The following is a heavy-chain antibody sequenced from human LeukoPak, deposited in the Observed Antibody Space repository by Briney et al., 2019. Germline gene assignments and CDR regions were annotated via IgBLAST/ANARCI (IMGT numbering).Heavy chain of an antibody. D-gene: IGHD2-2*01. CDR2: ISGSGGST. Sequence: TGGSLRLSCAASGFTFSSYAMSWVRQAPGKGLEWVSAISGSGGSTYYADSVKGRFTISRDNSKNTLYLQMNSLRAEDTAVYYCAKVGAVPVVVPAAVDYWGQGTLVTVSS. CDR3: AKVGAVPVVVPAAVDY. V-gene: IGHV3-23*01. J-gene: IGHJ4*02. CDR1: GFTFSSYA.